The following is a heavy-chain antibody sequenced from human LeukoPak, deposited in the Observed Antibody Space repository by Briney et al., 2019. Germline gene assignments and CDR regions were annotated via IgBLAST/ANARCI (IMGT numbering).Heavy chain of an antibody. CDR3: ARVTSLPKG. J-gene: IGHJ4*02. D-gene: IGHD3-16*01. CDR1: GFTFSNYW. CDR2: IKQDGSEK. Sequence: PGGSLRLSCAASGFTFSNYWMSWVRQAPGKGLEWVANIKQDGSEKYHVDSVKGRFTISRDNAKNSLYLQMNSLRAEDTAVYYCARVTSLPKGWGQGTLVTVSS. V-gene: IGHV3-7*02.